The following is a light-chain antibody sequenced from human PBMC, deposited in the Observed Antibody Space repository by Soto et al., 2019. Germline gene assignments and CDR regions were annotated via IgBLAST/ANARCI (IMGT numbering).Light chain of an antibody. V-gene: IGKV3-20*01. CDR2: GTF. Sequence: EIVLPPSPGTLSLSPVEIAPLSCISSQSVTSSQLAWYKQKPGQAPRLLIYGTFTRATGITDRFSGSGSGKDFSITISRMETEDFEVYYCQQYGSSQITCGQGPRREIK. CDR3: QQYGSSQIT. J-gene: IGKJ5*01. CDR1: QSVTSSQ.